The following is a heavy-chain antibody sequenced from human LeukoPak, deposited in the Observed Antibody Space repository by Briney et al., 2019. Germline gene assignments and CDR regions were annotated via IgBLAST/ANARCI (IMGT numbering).Heavy chain of an antibody. CDR1: GYTFTGYY. CDR2: INPNSGGT. V-gene: IGHV1-2*02. D-gene: IGHD2-2*01. Sequence: AASVKVSCKASGYTFTGYYMHWVRQAHGQGLEWMGWINPNSGGTNYAQKFQSRVTMTRDTSISTAYMELSRLRSDDTAVYYCARDQVYCSSTSCYFYYYYMDVWGKGTTVTVSS. J-gene: IGHJ6*03. CDR3: ARDQVYCSSTSCYFYYYYMDV.